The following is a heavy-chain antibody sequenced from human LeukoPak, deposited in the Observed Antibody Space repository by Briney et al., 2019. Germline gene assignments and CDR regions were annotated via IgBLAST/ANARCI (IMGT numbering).Heavy chain of an antibody. CDR3: ARDWDIVVVVAAKSGWFDP. J-gene: IGHJ5*02. V-gene: IGHV1-2*02. D-gene: IGHD2-15*01. CDR2: INPNSGGT. CDR1: GYTFTGYY. Sequence: ASVKVSCKASGYTFTGYYMHWVRQAPGQGLEWMGWINPNSGGTNYAQKFQGRVTMTRDTSISTAYMELRSLRSDDTAVYYCARDWDIVVVVAAKSGWFDPWGQGTLVTVSS.